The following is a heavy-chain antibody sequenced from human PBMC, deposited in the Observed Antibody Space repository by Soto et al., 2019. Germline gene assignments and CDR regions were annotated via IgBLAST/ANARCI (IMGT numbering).Heavy chain of an antibody. CDR2: IYYSGST. Sequence: PSETLSLTCTVSGDSITSNSYFWAWIRQPPGKGQEWIGSIYYSGSTNYNPSLKSQVTISVDTSKNHFSLKLSFVTAADTAVYYCARRYGASFDYWGQGTLVTVS. J-gene: IGHJ4*02. V-gene: IGHV4-39*07. CDR3: ARRYGASFDY. CDR1: GDSITSNSYF. D-gene: IGHD4-17*01.